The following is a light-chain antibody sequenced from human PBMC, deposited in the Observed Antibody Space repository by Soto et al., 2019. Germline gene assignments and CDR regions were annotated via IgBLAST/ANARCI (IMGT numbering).Light chain of an antibody. Sequence: ELVLTHSPATLSLSPGERATLSCWASQSVNRYLVWYQQKPGQAPRLLMYDASKRATGIPARFSGSGSGTDFTLTISSLEPEDFAVYYCQQRDIWPWTFGQGTKVDIK. V-gene: IGKV3-11*01. CDR1: QSVNRY. J-gene: IGKJ1*01. CDR3: QQRDIWPWT. CDR2: DAS.